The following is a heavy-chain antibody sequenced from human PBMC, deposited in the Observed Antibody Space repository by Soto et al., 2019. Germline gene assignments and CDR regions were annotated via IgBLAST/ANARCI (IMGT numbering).Heavy chain of an antibody. J-gene: IGHJ4*02. D-gene: IGHD2-15*01. CDR3: TTDWGYCSGGSCSDY. V-gene: IGHV3-15*07. Sequence: GGSLRLSCAASGFTFSNAWMNWVRQAPGKGLEWVGRIKSKTDGGTTDYAAPVKGRFTISRDDSKNTLYLQMNSLKTEDTAVYYCTTDWGYCSGGSCSDYWGQGTLVTVSS. CDR1: GFTFSNAW. CDR2: IKSKTDGGTT.